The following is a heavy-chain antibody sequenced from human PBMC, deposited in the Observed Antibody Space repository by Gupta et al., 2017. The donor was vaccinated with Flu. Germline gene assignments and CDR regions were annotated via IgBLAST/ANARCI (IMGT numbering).Heavy chain of an antibody. CDR1: GFTFDDYA. Sequence: EVQLVESGGGLVQPGRSLRLSCAASGFTFDDYAMPWVRQAPGKGLEWVSGISWNSGSIGYADSVKGRFTISRDNAKNSLYLQMNSLRAEDTALYYCAKDFMIGMGYSSGLDAFDIWGQGTMVTVSS. CDR3: AKDFMIGMGYSSGLDAFDI. J-gene: IGHJ3*02. V-gene: IGHV3-9*01. CDR2: ISWNSGSI. D-gene: IGHD6-19*01.